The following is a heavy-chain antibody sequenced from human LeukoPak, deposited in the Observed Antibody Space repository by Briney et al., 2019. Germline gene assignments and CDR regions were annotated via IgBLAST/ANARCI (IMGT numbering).Heavy chain of an antibody. CDR2: IYYTGST. J-gene: IGHJ4*02. CDR1: GGSINRYY. D-gene: IGHD1-26*01. Sequence: SETLSLTCTVSGGSINRYYWSWMRQPPGKGLEGIAYIYYTGSTNYNPSLKSRVTISVDTSKNQFSLKLNSVTAADTAVYYCARHDMDVAGGGLDYFDNWGQGTLVTVSS. CDR3: ARHDMDVAGGGLDYFDN. V-gene: IGHV4-59*08.